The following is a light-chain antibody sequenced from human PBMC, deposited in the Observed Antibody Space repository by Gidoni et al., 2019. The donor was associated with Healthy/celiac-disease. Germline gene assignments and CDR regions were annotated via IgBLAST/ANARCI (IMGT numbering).Light chain of an antibody. CDR2: VVS. CDR3: CSYAGSYTLPDVV. CDR1: SSDVGGYNY. J-gene: IGLJ2*01. V-gene: IGLV2-11*01. Sequence: QSALTQPRSVSGSPGQSVTISCTGTSSDVGGYNYVSWYQQHPGKAPKLMIYVVSKRPSGVPARFSGSKSGNPASLTISGLQAEDEADYYCCSYAGSYTLPDVVFGGGTKLTVL.